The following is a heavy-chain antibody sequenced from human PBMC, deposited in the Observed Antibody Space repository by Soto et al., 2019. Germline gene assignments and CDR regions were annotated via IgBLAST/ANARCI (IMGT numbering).Heavy chain of an antibody. Sequence: QVQLVESGGGLVKPGGSLRLACATSGFTFTDYDMRWIRQAPGKGLEWVSYISYSGTTIYYADSVRGRFAISRDNAEKSLYLHMNSLRAEDTAVYYCTRPCRYCNGGGPGNWFDPWGQGTLVTVSS. CDR1: GFTFTDYD. CDR2: ISYSGTTI. D-gene: IGHD2-8*02. CDR3: TRPCRYCNGGGPGNWFDP. V-gene: IGHV3-11*01. J-gene: IGHJ5*02.